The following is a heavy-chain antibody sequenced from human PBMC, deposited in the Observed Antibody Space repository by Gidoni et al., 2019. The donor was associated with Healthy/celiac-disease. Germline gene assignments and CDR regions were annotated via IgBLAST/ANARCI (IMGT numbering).Heavy chain of an antibody. D-gene: IGHD2-21*02. Sequence: EVQLLESGGGLVQPGGSLRLSCAASGFTFSSYAMSWVRQAPGKGLEWVSAISGSGGSTYYADSGKGRFTISRDNSKNTLYLQMNSLRAEDTAVYYCAKETHCGGDCYGLEYYYYYGMDVWGQGTTVTVSS. CDR3: AKETHCGGDCYGLEYYYYYGMDV. CDR2: ISGSGGST. J-gene: IGHJ6*02. CDR1: GFTFSSYA. V-gene: IGHV3-23*01.